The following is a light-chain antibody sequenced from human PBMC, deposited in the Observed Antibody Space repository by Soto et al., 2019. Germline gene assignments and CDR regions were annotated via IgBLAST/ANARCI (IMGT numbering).Light chain of an antibody. CDR1: QSISSY. CDR2: AAS. J-gene: IGKJ3*01. V-gene: IGKV1-39*01. CDR3: QQSYSTLFT. Sequence: DIQMTQSPSSLSASVGDGVTITCRASQSISSYLNWYQQKPGKAPRLLIYAASSMQSGVPSRFSGSGSGTDFTLTISSLQPEDVATYDCQQSYSTLFTFGPGTKVDIK.